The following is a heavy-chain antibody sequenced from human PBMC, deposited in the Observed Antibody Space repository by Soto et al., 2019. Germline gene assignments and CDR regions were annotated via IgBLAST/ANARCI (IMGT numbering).Heavy chain of an antibody. Sequence: QITLRESGPTLVQPTQTLTLTCTLSGVSLSTSGEGVGWIRQPPGKALEWLALIYWDDDKRFSPSLKSRLAITRDISKNQVVMTGTDMAPEDTAIYYCAHRQRTVVVGAPFDLWGQGSQVTVSS. J-gene: IGHJ4*02. V-gene: IGHV2-5*02. CDR3: AHRQRTVVVGAPFDL. CDR2: IYWDDDK. CDR1: GVSLSTSGEG. D-gene: IGHD2-15*01.